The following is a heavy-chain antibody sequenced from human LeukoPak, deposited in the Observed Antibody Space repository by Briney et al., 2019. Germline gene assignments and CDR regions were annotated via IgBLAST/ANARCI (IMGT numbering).Heavy chain of an antibody. D-gene: IGHD6-6*01. CDR2: IDTSGRDA. CDR3: ARELVARQDLDY. CDR1: GFTISGNS. V-gene: IGHV3-21*01. Sequence: TGGSLRLSCVASGFTISGNSMNWVRQPPGKGLEWVSSIDTSGRDAYYAGSVKGRFTISRDNAKNSLYLQMNSLRAEDTAVYYCARELVARQDLDYWGQGTLVTVSS. J-gene: IGHJ4*02.